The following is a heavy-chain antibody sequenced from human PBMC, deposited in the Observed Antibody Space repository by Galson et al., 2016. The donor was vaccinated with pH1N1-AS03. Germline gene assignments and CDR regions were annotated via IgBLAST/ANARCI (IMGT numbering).Heavy chain of an antibody. CDR3: ATGHYYNGLYSDAFDT. V-gene: IGHV5-10-1*01. CDR1: GYPFTSYW. J-gene: IGHJ3*02. CDR2: IDPSDSYI. Sequence: QSGAEVKKPGESLRISCKGSGYPFTSYWINWVRQMPGKGLEWIGRIDPSDSYINYSPAFEGRVTISSDKSTTTAYLQWNDLKSAGTAVYFCATGHYYNGLYSDAFDTWGQGTRATVSS. D-gene: IGHD3-10*01.